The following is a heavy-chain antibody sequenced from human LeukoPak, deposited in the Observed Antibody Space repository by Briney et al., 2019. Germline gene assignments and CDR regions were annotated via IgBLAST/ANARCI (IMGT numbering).Heavy chain of an antibody. J-gene: IGHJ3*02. D-gene: IGHD2-15*01. V-gene: IGHV4-59*01. CDR2: IYIRGST. CDR3: ARCSRVADAFDI. CDR1: GASISSYY. Sequence: SETLSLTCSVSGASISSYYWNWIRQPPGEGLEWIGNIYIRGSTNYNPSLKSRVTISVDTSKNQFSLKLSSVTAADTAVYYCARCSRVADAFDIWGQGTMVTVSA.